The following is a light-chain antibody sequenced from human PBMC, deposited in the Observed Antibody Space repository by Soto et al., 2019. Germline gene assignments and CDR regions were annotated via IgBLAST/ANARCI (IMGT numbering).Light chain of an antibody. CDR2: DAS. CDR1: QSISSW. Sequence: DIQMTQSPSTLSASVGDRVTITCRASQSISSWLAWYQQKPGTAPKLLIYDASSLESGVPSRFSGSGAWTEFTLTISSLQPDDFATYYCQQYNSYPYTFGEGTKLEIK. J-gene: IGKJ2*01. CDR3: QQYNSYPYT. V-gene: IGKV1-5*01.